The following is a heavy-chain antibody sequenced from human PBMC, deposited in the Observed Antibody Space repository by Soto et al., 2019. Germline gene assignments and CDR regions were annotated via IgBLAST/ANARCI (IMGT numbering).Heavy chain of an antibody. CDR2: ISYDGSNK. V-gene: IGHV3-30-3*01. CDR3: ARGQTGYSSSWYPLYYYYGMDV. CDR1: GFTFSSYA. J-gene: IGHJ6*02. Sequence: QVQLVESGGGVVQPGRSLRLSCAASGFTFSSYAMHWVRQAPGKGLEWVAVISYDGSNKYYADSVKGRFTISRDNSKNTLYLQMNSLRAEDTAVYYCARGQTGYSSSWYPLYYYYGMDVWGQGTTVTVSS. D-gene: IGHD6-13*01.